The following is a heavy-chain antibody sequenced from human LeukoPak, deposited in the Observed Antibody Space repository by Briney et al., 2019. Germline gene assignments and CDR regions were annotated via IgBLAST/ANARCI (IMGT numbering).Heavy chain of an antibody. CDR1: GYTFTSYG. J-gene: IGHJ4*02. CDR2: ISAYNGNT. CDR3: ARARWDLYYFDY. V-gene: IGHV1-18*01. Sequence: ASVKVSCRASGYTFTSYGISWVRQAPGQGLEWMGWISAYNGNTNYAQKLQGRVTMTTDTSTSTAYMELRSLRSDDTAVYYCARARWDLYYFDYWGQGTLVTVSS. D-gene: IGHD1-26*01.